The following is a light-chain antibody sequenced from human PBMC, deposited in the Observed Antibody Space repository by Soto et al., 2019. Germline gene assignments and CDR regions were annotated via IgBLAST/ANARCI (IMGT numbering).Light chain of an antibody. V-gene: IGLV1-44*01. CDR2: SNN. CDR1: SSNIGSNA. CDR3: AAWDDSLNAYV. Sequence: QSVLAQPPSASGTPGQTATISCSGTSSNIGSNAVNWYQQLPGTAPTLLIYSNNQRPSGVPDRFSGSKYGTSASLAITGLQSEDEADYYCAAWDDSLNAYVFGTGTKVTVL. J-gene: IGLJ1*01.